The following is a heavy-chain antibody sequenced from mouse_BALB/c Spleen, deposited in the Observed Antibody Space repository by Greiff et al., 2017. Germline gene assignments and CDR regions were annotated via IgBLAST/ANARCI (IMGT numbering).Heavy chain of an antibody. CDR3: ASFVSEGNYFDY. Sequence: EVHLVESGGGLVQPGGSRKLSCAASGFTFSDYVMAWVRQAPGQGPEWVGFISNLADSIYYADTVTGRFTISRENAKNTLYMEMSSLRSEDTAMYYCASFVSEGNYFDYWGQGTTLTVSS. CDR2: ISNLADSI. CDR1: GFTFSDYV. V-gene: IGHV5-15*02. J-gene: IGHJ2*01.